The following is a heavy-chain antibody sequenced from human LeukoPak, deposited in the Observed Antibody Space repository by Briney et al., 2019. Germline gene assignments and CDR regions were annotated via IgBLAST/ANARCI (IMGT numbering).Heavy chain of an antibody. J-gene: IGHJ6*03. CDR1: GYTFTGYY. CDR2: IIPIFGTA. D-gene: IGHD2-2*01. Sequence: GASVKVSCKTSGYTFTGYYMHWVRQAPGQGLEWMGGIIPIFGTANYAQKFQGRVTITADESTSTAYMELSSLRSEDTAVYYCARAGVPRPLVYYYYYMDVWGKGTTVTVSS. CDR3: ARAGVPRPLVYYYYYMDV. V-gene: IGHV1-69*13.